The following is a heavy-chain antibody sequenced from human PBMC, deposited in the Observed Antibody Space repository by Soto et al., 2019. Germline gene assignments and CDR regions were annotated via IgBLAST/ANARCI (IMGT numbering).Heavy chain of an antibody. CDR3: AKDGSHNFDY. V-gene: IGHV3-30*18. CDR2: MSYEGSNE. J-gene: IGHJ4*02. Sequence: QVQLVESGGGVVQPGRSLRLSCAASGFTFSNYAMHWVRQAPCKGLEWVALMSYEGSNEYYADSVKGRFTISSDNSKNTLYLQMNSLRAEDTAVYYCAKDGSHNFDYWGQGTLFTVSS. D-gene: IGHD1-26*01. CDR1: GFTFSNYA.